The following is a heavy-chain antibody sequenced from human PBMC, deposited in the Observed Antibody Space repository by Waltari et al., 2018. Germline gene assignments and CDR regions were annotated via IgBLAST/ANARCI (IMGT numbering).Heavy chain of an antibody. Sequence: EVQLVESGGGLVQPGGSMRLSCAGYGFTCRDYSMNWVRQAPGKGLEWVSYISSSSSTIYYADSVKGRFTISRDNAKNSLYLQMNSLRAEDTAVYYCARKGWRGAAFDYWGQGTLVTVSS. J-gene: IGHJ4*02. CDR2: ISSSSSTI. D-gene: IGHD3-10*01. CDR1: GFTCRDYS. CDR3: ARKGWRGAAFDY. V-gene: IGHV3-48*04.